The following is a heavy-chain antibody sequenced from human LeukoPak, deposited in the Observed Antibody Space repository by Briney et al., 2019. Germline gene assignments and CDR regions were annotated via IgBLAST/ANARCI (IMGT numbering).Heavy chain of an antibody. D-gene: IGHD5-24*01. J-gene: IGHJ4*02. CDR3: ARVPISYNYGDYVDY. Sequence: ASVKVSYKASGYTFTSYGISWVRQAPGQGLEWMGWISAYNGNTNYAQKLQGRVTMTSDTSTSTAYMELRSLRSDDTAVYYCARVPISYNYGDYVDYWGQGTLVTVSS. CDR1: GYTFTSYG. V-gene: IGHV1-18*01. CDR2: ISAYNGNT.